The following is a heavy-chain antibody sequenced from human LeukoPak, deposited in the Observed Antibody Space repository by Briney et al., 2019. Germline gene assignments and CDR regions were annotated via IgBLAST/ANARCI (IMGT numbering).Heavy chain of an antibody. Sequence: SETLSLTCAVYGGSFSGYYWSWIRQPPGKGLEWIGEINHRGSTNYNPSLKSRVTISVDTSKNQFSLKLSSVTAADTAVYYCARGSSSWYSRSQNWFDPWGQGTLVTVSS. J-gene: IGHJ5*02. CDR1: GGSFSGYY. V-gene: IGHV4-34*01. CDR3: ARGSSSWYSRSQNWFDP. CDR2: INHRGST. D-gene: IGHD6-13*01.